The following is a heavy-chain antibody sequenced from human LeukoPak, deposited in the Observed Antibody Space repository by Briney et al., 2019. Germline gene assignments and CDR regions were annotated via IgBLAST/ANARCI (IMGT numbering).Heavy chain of an antibody. J-gene: IGHJ4*02. CDR3: ASWARDEKAFDY. CDR2: IYDRGPT. V-gene: IGHV4-30-2*01. D-gene: IGHD3-16*01. CDR1: GGAITSGGYS. Sequence: SSETLSLTCTVSGGAITSGGYSWNWIRQPPGKGLEWIGCIYDRGPTYYNPSLKSRITISVDRPKNQFLLNVTSVTAADTAVYYCASWARDEKAFDYWGQGTLVTVSS.